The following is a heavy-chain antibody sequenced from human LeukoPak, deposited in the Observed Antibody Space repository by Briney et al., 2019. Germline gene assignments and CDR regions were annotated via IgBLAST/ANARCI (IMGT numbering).Heavy chain of an antibody. V-gene: IGHV3-9*01. D-gene: IGHD6-19*01. CDR3: AKGTTYSSGSDY. CDR1: GFTFDDYA. J-gene: IGHJ4*02. CDR2: ISWNSGSI. Sequence: PGGSLRLSCAASGFTFDDYAMHWVRQAPGKGLEWVSGISWNSGSIGYADSVKGRFTISRDNAKNSLYLQMNSLRAEDTALYYCAKGTTYSSGSDYWGQGTLVTVSS.